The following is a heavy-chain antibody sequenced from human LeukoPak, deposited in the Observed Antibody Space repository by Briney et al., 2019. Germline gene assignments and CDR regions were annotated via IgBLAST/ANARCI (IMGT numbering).Heavy chain of an antibody. CDR3: ASSQNTSFDY. CDR2: INHSGST. Sequence: SSETLSLTCAVYGGSFSGYYWSWIRQPPGKGLEWIGEINHSGSTNYNPSLKSRVTISVDTSKNQFSLKLSSVTAADTAVYYCASSQNTSFDYWGQGTLVTVSS. J-gene: IGHJ4*02. V-gene: IGHV4-34*01. D-gene: IGHD1/OR15-1a*01. CDR1: GGSFSGYY.